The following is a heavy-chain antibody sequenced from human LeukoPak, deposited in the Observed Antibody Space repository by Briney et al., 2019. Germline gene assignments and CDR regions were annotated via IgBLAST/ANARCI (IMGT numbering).Heavy chain of an antibody. CDR2: IKQDGTEK. CDR1: GFTFSSYW. V-gene: IGHV3-7*01. J-gene: IGHJ5*01. Sequence: GGSLRLSCAASGFTFSSYWMNWVRQAPGKGLEWVANIKQDGTEKFYVDSVKGRFTISRDNAKNSLYLQMNSLRAGDTAVYYCAKEGAYPIITYDSWGQGTLVAVSS. CDR3: AKEGAYPIITYDS. D-gene: IGHD3-10*01.